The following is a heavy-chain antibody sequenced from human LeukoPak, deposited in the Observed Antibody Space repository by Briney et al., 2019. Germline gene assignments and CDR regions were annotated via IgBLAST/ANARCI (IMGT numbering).Heavy chain of an antibody. J-gene: IGHJ6*02. CDR1: GFTFNTYE. V-gene: IGHV3-48*03. D-gene: IGHD5-24*01. Sequence: GGSLRLSCAASGFTFNTYEMNWVRQAPGKGLGWVSYISSGGSSIYCADSVKGRFTISRDNAKNSLYLQMNSLRAEDTAVYYCARRQFYYYGMDVWGQGTTVTVSS. CDR2: ISSGGSSI. CDR3: ARRQFYYYGMDV.